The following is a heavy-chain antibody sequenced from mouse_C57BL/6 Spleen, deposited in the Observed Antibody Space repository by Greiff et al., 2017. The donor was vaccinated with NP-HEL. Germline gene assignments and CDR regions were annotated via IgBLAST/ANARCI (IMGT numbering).Heavy chain of an antibody. CDR3: ARGGYDGYSDY. CDR2: ISDGGSYT. D-gene: IGHD2-3*01. V-gene: IGHV5-4*03. J-gene: IGHJ2*01. Sequence: EVKLVESGGGLVKPGGSLKLSCAASGFTFSSYAMSWVRQTPEKRLEWVATISDGGSYTYYPDNVKGRFTISRDNAKNNLYLQMSHLKTEDTAMCDCARGGYDGYSDYWGQGTTLTVSS. CDR1: GFTFSSYA.